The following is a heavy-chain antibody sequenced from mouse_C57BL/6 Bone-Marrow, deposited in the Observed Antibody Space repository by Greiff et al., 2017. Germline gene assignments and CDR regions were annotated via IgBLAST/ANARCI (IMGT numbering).Heavy chain of an antibody. J-gene: IGHJ3*01. V-gene: IGHV1-4*01. CDR1: GYTFTSYT. CDR2: INPSSGYT. Sequence: QVQLKQSGAELARPGASVKMSCKASGYTFTSYTMHWVKQRPGQGLEWIGYINPSSGYTKYNQKFKDKATLTADKSSSTAYMQLSSLTSEDSAVYYCARGRRGFAYWGQGTLVTVSA. CDR3: ARGRRGFAY.